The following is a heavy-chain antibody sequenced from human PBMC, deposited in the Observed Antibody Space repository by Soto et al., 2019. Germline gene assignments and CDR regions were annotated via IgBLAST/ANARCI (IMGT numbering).Heavy chain of an antibody. D-gene: IGHD6-13*01. CDR1: GFTFDDYA. CDR3: VKDESINWYSGHFRH. CDR2: INWNSGSI. J-gene: IGHJ1*01. Sequence: EVQLVESGGGLVQPGRSLRLSCAASGFTFDDYAMHWVRQVPGKGLEWVSGINWNSGSIGYGDSVKGRFAISRDNAKNSLHLQMNSLSVEDTAFYYCVKDESINWYSGHFRHWGQGTLVTVSS. V-gene: IGHV3-9*01.